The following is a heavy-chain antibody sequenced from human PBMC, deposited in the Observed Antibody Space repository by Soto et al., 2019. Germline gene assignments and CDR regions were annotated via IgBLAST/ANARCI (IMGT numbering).Heavy chain of an antibody. V-gene: IGHV3-64D*06. J-gene: IGHJ5*02. CDR1: GFTFSSYA. D-gene: IGHD2-15*01. CDR3: VKDLNIHFDP. CDR2: ISNSGGST. Sequence: PVGSLRLSCSASGFTFSSYAMHWVRQAPGKGLEYVSGISNSGGSTNYADSVKGRFIISRDNSKNTVYLQMSSLRAEDTAMYYCVKDLNIHFDPWGQGTLVTVSS.